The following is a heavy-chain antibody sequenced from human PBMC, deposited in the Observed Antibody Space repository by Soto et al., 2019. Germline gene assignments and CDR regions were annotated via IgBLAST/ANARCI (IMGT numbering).Heavy chain of an antibody. Sequence: GALRLSCAASGLTFRSVRMTWVRQAPGKGLEWVGRIKRKSDGETADVAAPVKARFTISRDDSKNTVFLEMNSLKSEDTALYYCAITAMINRDSSTSFDYWGRGTQVTVPS. CDR3: AITAMINRDSSTSFDY. CDR2: IKRKSDGETA. J-gene: IGHJ4*02. CDR1: GLTFRSVR. V-gene: IGHV3-15*01. D-gene: IGHD5-18*01.